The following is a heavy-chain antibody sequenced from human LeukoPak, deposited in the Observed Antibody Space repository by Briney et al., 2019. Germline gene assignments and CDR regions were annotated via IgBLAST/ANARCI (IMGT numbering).Heavy chain of an antibody. J-gene: IGHJ4*02. CDR1: GFPFSSYW. CDR2: IKQDGSKK. Sequence: GGSLRLSCVASGFPFSSYWMTWVRQAPGKGLEWVANIKQDGSKKSYVDSVKGRFTISRDNAKNSLYLQMNSLRAEDTAIYYCTRVGYIDEGINYWGQGTLVTVSS. D-gene: IGHD5-24*01. CDR3: TRVGYIDEGINY. V-gene: IGHV3-7*04.